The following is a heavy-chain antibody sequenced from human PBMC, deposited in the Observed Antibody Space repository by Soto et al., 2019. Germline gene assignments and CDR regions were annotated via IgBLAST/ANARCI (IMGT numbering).Heavy chain of an antibody. CDR2: ISNSGSNI. Sequence: HPGGSLRLSCAASGFTFSSYEMNWVRQAPGKGLEWVSYISNSGSNIYYADSVKGRFTISRDNAKNSLYLQMNSLRAEDTAVYYCARDYYGSGNYSYYYYYGMDVWGQGTTVTVSS. CDR1: GFTFSSYE. CDR3: ARDYYGSGNYSYYYYYGMDV. V-gene: IGHV3-48*03. J-gene: IGHJ6*02. D-gene: IGHD3-10*01.